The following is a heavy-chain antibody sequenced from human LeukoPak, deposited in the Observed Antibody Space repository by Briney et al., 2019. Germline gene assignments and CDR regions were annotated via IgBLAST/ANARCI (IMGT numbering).Heavy chain of an antibody. CDR2: IYHSGGT. CDR1: GASVTNFY. V-gene: IGHV4-59*02. J-gene: IGHJ4*02. D-gene: IGHD2-2*01. Sequence: SETLSLTCSVSGASVTNFYWSWVRQPPGKGLEWMGYIYHSGGTSFNPSLKSRVTISVDTSKNQFSLKLSSVTAADTAVYYCARLGQLLFLGGDYWGQGTLVTISS. CDR3: ARLGQLLFLGGDY.